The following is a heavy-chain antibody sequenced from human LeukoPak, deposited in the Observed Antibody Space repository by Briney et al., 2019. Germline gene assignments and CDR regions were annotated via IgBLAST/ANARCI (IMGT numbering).Heavy chain of an antibody. V-gene: IGHV3-21*01. CDR3: ARIGRILTYDY. J-gene: IGHJ4*02. Sequence: GGSLRLSCAASGFTFSSYSMNWVRQAPGKGLEWVSSISSSSSHIYYADSVKGRFTISRDNAKNSLYLQMNSLRAEDTAVYYCARIGRILTYDYWGQGTLVTVSS. CDR2: ISSSSSHI. D-gene: IGHD3-9*01. CDR1: GFTFSSYS.